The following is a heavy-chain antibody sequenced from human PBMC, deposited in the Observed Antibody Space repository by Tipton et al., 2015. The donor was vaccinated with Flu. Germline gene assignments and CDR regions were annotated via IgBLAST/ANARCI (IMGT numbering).Heavy chain of an antibody. Sequence: SLRLSFAASGFTFSSYGMHWVRQAPGKGLEWVAVIWYDGSNKYYADSVKGRFTISRDNSKNTLYLQMNSLRAEDTAVYYCARDAYDFWSGYPLDYWGQGTLVTVSS. CDR2: IWYDGSNK. CDR1: GFTFSSYG. CDR3: ARDAYDFWSGYPLDY. J-gene: IGHJ4*02. D-gene: IGHD3-3*01. V-gene: IGHV3-33*01.